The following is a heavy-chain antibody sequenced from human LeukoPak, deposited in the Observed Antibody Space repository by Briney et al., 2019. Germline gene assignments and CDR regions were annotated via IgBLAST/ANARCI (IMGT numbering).Heavy chain of an antibody. J-gene: IGHJ4*02. CDR1: GFTFSSYS. V-gene: IGHV3-21*01. D-gene: IGHD2-2*02. CDR3: ARGCSSTSCYMDY. Sequence: GGSLRLSCAASGFTFSSYSMNWVRQAPGKGLEWVSSISSSSSYIYYADSVKGRFTISRDNAKNSLYLQMNSLRAEDTAVYYCARGCSSTSCYMDYWGRGTLVTVSS. CDR2: ISSSSSYI.